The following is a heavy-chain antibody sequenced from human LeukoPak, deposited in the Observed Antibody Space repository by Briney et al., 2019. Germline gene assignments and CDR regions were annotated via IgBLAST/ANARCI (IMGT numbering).Heavy chain of an antibody. CDR2: INNDGTVK. J-gene: IGHJ1*01. V-gene: IGHV3-7*01. D-gene: IGHD5-12*01. CDR3: ATDIVAARVFQY. CDR1: GFTFGNYW. Sequence: TGGSLRLSCAASGFTFGNYWMNWVRQAPGKGLEWVAIINNDGTVKNYVDSVKGRFTISRDNAENSLSLQMNSLRAEYTAVYYCATDIVAARVFQYWGQGTLVTVSS.